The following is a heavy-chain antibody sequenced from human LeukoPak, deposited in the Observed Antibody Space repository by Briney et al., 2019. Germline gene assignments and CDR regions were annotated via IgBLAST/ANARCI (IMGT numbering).Heavy chain of an antibody. D-gene: IGHD6-13*01. V-gene: IGHV1-46*01. Sequence: ASVKVSCKASGYTFTSYYMHWVRQAPGQGLEWMGIINPSGGSTSYAQKFQGRVTMTRNMSTSTVYMELSSLRSEDTAVYYCARDGYAAAGRLYWSLDYWGQGTLVTVSS. CDR1: GYTFTSYY. J-gene: IGHJ4*02. CDR3: ARDGYAAAGRLYWSLDY. CDR2: INPSGGST.